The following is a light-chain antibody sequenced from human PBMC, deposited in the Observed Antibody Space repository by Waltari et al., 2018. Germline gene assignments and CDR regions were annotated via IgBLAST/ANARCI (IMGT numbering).Light chain of an antibody. V-gene: IGLV4-69*01. CDR2: VNSDGMH. CDR1: SGHSSNI. Sequence: QLVLTQSPSASASLGASVKLTCTLSSGHSSNIIAWLQQQPGKGPRYLMQVNSDGMHRKGDEIPDRFSGSSSGAERYLTISSLQSEDEADYYCETGGHGTWVFGGGTKLTVL. J-gene: IGLJ3*02. CDR3: ETGGHGTWV.